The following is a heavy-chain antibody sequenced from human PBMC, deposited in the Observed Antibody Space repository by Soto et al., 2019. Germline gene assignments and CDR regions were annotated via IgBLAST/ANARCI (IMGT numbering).Heavy chain of an antibody. V-gene: IGHV3-53*04. CDR3: ARVHDQLLPYYYYYMDV. J-gene: IGHJ6*03. CDR2: IYSGGST. Sequence: GGSLRLSCAASGFTVSSNYMSWVRQAPGKGLEWVSVIYSGGSTYYADSVKGRFTISRHNSKNTLYLQMNSLRAEDTAVYYCARVHDQLLPYYYYYMDVWGKGTTVTVSS. CDR1: GFTVSSNY. D-gene: IGHD2-2*01.